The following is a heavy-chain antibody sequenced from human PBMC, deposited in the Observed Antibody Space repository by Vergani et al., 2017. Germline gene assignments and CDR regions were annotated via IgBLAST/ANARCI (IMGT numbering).Heavy chain of an antibody. D-gene: IGHD3-10*01. CDR1: GFTFSSYG. Sequence: QVQLVESGGGVVQPGRSLRLSCAASGFTFSSYGMHWVRQAPGQGLEWVAVIWYDGSNNNYADSVKGLFTISRDNSKNTLYLQMNSLRAEDTAVYYCARGLKLTYIDYWGQGTLVTVSS. CDR2: IWYDGSNN. CDR3: ARGLKLTYIDY. V-gene: IGHV3-33*01. J-gene: IGHJ4*02.